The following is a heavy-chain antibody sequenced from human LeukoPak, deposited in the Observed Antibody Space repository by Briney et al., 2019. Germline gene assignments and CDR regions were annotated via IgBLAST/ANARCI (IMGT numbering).Heavy chain of an antibody. V-gene: IGHV3-74*01. CDR3: ARNNGMDV. Sequence: SGGSLRLSCVASGFTFSSYWMHWVRQTPGKGPVWVSRISSDGTSATYADSVRGQFTISRDNAKNSLYLQMNSLRAEDTALYHCARNNGMDVWGQGTTVIVSS. CDR1: GFTFSSYW. J-gene: IGHJ6*02. CDR2: ISSDGTSA.